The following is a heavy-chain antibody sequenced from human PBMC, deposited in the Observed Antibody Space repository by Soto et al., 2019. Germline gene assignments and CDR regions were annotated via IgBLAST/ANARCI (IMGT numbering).Heavy chain of an antibody. CDR1: GFTFSSYE. Sequence: LRLSCAASGFTFSSYEMNWVRQAPGKGLEWVSYISSSGSTIYYADSVKGRFTISRDNAKNSLYLQMNSLRAEDTAVYYCARDYYDSSGYYFFDYWGQGTLVTVSS. CDR2: ISSSGSTI. CDR3: ARDYYDSSGYYFFDY. J-gene: IGHJ4*02. D-gene: IGHD3-22*01. V-gene: IGHV3-48*03.